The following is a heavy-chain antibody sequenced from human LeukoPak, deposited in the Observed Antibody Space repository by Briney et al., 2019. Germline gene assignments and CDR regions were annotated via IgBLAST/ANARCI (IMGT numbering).Heavy chain of an antibody. CDR2: INSDGSST. CDR3: ARGSLLGYCSSTSCYII. D-gene: IGHD2-2*02. CDR1: GFTFSSYW. Sequence: GGSLRLSCAASGFTFSSYWMHWVRQAPGKGLVWVSRINSDGSSTTYADSVKGRFTISRDNAKNTLYLQMNSLRAEDTAVYYCARGSLLGYCSSTSCYIIWGQGTLVTVSS. J-gene: IGHJ4*02. V-gene: IGHV3-74*01.